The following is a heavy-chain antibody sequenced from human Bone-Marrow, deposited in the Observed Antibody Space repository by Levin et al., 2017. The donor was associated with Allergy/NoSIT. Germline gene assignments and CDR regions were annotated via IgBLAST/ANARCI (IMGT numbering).Heavy chain of an antibody. CDR2: IFYSGST. V-gene: IGHV4-59*01. D-gene: IGHD5-24*01. CDR1: GGSISSYN. CDR3: EADEMVTIRGRHYYYGMDA. Sequence: PSETLSLTCTVSGGSISSYNWTWIRQPPGKGLEWIGNIFYSGSTRYNPSLKSRVTISMDTSKSQFSLKLNSVTASDTAVYYCEADEMVTIRGRHYYYGMDAWGPGTTVTVSS. J-gene: IGHJ6*02.